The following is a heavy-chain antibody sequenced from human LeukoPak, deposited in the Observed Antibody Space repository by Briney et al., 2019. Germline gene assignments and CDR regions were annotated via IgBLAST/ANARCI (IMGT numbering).Heavy chain of an antibody. D-gene: IGHD3-10*01. CDR3: ARLFLGDDLIEYYFDF. J-gene: IGHJ4*02. Sequence: SETLSLTCTVSGGSTSSSSYYWGWIRQPPGKGLEWIGSIFYSGTTYYNPSLKSRPTISLDTSKNQFSLKLSSVTAADTAVYYCARLFLGDDLIEYYFDFWGQGSLVTVSS. CDR2: IFYSGTT. CDR1: GGSTSSSSYY. V-gene: IGHV4-39*01.